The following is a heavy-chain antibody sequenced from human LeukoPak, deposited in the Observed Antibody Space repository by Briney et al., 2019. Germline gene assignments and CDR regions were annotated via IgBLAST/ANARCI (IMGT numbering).Heavy chain of an antibody. D-gene: IGHD6-13*01. CDR1: GYTFADYY. Sequence: ASVKVSCKASGYTFADYYLHWVRQAPGQGLEWVGWFNPNSGGSKSAQKFQGRVTMTKDTSISTAYMEVRSLRSDDTAVYYCARDLKGVKSSSWYEGVYWGQGTLVTVSS. V-gene: IGHV1-2*02. J-gene: IGHJ4*02. CDR3: ARDLKGVKSSSWYEGVY. CDR2: FNPNSGGS.